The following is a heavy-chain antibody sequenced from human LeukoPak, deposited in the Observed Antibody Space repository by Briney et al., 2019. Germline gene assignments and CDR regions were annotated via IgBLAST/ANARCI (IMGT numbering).Heavy chain of an antibody. CDR1: GGSISSSSYY. D-gene: IGHD3-22*01. CDR2: IYYSGST. Sequence: SETLSLTCTVSGGSISSSSYYWGWIRQPPGKGLEWIGSIYYSGSTYYNPSLKSRVSISVDTSKNQFSLKLSSVTAADTAVYYCAPFPTYYYDSSGYRGFQHWGQGTLVTVSS. J-gene: IGHJ1*01. V-gene: IGHV4-39*07. CDR3: APFPTYYYDSSGYRGFQH.